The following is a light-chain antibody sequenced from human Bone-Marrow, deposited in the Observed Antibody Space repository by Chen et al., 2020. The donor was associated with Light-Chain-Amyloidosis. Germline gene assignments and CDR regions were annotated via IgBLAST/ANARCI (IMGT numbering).Light chain of an antibody. J-gene: IGLJ1*01. Sequence: QSALTQPASVSGSPGQSTTISCTGTSGDVGTYNYVSWYQQPPGKAPKVMIYAVSNRPSGVSSRFSGSKSGNKASLTISGLQAEDEADYYCSSFTSSSSYVFGPGTKVTVL. CDR1: SGDVGTYNY. CDR2: AVS. CDR3: SSFTSSSSYV. V-gene: IGLV2-14*01.